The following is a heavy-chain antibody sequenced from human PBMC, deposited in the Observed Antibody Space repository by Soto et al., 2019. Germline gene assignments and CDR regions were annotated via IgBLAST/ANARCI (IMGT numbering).Heavy chain of an antibody. CDR1: CGFTSTNNW. J-gene: IGHJ4*02. CDR3: ARSPPSSYYGGSGTFDY. Sequence: PWETLSLTCAVSCGFTSTNNWWSWVRQPPGKGLEWIGDAYHSGSTEYNPSLKSRVSISVDKSKNQISLKLTSATAADTAVYYCARSPPSSYYGGSGTFDYWGQGTLVTVSS. V-gene: IGHV4-4*02. D-gene: IGHD3-10*01. CDR2: AYHSGST.